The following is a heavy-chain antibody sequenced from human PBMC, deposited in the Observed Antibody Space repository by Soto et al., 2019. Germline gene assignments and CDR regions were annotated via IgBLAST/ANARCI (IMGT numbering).Heavy chain of an antibody. CDR3: ARTTADEEGFEY. CDR2: IYYSGST. D-gene: IGHD4-17*01. V-gene: IGHV4-30-2*01. Sequence: LSWIRQPPGKGLEWIGYIYYSGSTYYNPSLKNRVTISVDRTKNHFSLKLSSVTAADTAVYYCARTTADEEGFEYWGQGTLVTVSS. J-gene: IGHJ4*02.